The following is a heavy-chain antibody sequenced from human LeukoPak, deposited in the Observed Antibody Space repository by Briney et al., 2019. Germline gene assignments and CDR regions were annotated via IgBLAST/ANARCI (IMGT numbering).Heavy chain of an antibody. CDR3: AKQLGYCSDGSCYFPY. Sequence: GGSLRLSCAASGFTFSSYSMKWVRQAPGKGLEWVSYISSSSSTIYYADSVQGRFTISRDDSKSTLCLQMNSLKAEDTAVYYCAKQLGYCSDGSCYFPYWGQGTLVTVSS. J-gene: IGHJ4*02. V-gene: IGHV3-48*01. CDR2: ISSSSSTI. D-gene: IGHD2-15*01. CDR1: GFTFSSYS.